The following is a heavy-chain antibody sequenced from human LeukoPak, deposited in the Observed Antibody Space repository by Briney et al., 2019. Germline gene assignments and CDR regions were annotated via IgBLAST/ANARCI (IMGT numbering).Heavy chain of an antibody. CDR3: AKDRFDSGSYYQISWFDP. J-gene: IGHJ5*02. V-gene: IGHV3-30-3*01. Sequence: GGSLRLSCAASGFTFSSYAMHWVRQAPGKGLEWVAVISYDGSNKYYADSVKGRFTISRDNSKNTLYLQMNSLRAEDTAVYYCAKDRFDSGSYYQISWFDPWGQGTLVTVSS. CDR2: ISYDGSNK. D-gene: IGHD1-26*01. CDR1: GFTFSSYA.